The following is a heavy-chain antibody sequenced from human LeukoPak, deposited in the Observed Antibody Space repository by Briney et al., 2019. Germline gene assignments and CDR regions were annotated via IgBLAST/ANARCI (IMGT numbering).Heavy chain of an antibody. CDR1: GYTFTSYD. D-gene: IGHD7-27*01. CDR2: MNPNSGNT. Sequence: ASVKVSCKASGYTFTSYDIHWVRQATGQGLEWMGWMNPNSGNTGYAQKFQGRVTMTRNTSISTAYMELSSLRSEDTAVYYCARGLVWGIPNWFDPWGQGTLVTVSS. V-gene: IGHV1-8*01. CDR3: ARGLVWGIPNWFDP. J-gene: IGHJ5*02.